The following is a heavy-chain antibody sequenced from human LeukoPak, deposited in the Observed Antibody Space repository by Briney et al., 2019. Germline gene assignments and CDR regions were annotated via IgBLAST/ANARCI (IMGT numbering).Heavy chain of an antibody. CDR3: ARDGYYDSSGYYRTFDI. Sequence: SETLSLTCTVSGGSISSGGYYWSWIRQHPGKGLEWIGYIYYSGSTYYNPSLTSRVTISVDTSKNQFALKLSSVTAADTAVYYCARDGYYDSSGYYRTFDIWGQGTMVTVSS. J-gene: IGHJ3*02. CDR1: GGSISSGGYY. CDR2: IYYSGST. D-gene: IGHD3-22*01. V-gene: IGHV4-31*03.